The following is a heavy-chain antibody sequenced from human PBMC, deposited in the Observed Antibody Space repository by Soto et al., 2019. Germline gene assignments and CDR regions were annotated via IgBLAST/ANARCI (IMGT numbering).Heavy chain of an antibody. Sequence: SETLSLTCTVSGGSISSGDYYWSWIRQPPGKGLEWIGYIYYSGSTYYNPSLKSRVTISVDTSKNQFSLKLSSVTAADTAVYYCARRMIGVVKSRGAPTYFDYWGQGTLVTVSS. D-gene: IGHD3-22*01. CDR3: ARRMIGVVKSRGAPTYFDY. CDR2: IYYSGST. V-gene: IGHV4-30-4*01. CDR1: GGSISSGDYY. J-gene: IGHJ4*02.